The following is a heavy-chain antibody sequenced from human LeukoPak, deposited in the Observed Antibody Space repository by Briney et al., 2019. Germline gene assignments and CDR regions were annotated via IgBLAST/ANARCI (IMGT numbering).Heavy chain of an antibody. V-gene: IGHV4-4*07. D-gene: IGHD2-21*02. J-gene: IGHJ6*03. CDR3: ARDACGGDCYSPQNNYYYMDV. CDR2: MYTMGRT. Sequence: PSESLSPTCTVSGGSISSYYWSWVRHLAGNGLGWIGPMYTMGRTNFNTSPKSRATMSVDTSKNQSSLKLSSQTAADTAVYYCARDACGGDCYSPQNNYYYMDVWGKGTTVTISS. CDR1: GGSISSYY.